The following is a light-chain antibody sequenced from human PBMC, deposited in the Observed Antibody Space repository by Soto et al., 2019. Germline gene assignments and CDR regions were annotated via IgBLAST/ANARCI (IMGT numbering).Light chain of an antibody. CDR3: QQRSYWPIT. J-gene: IGKJ5*01. V-gene: IGKV3-11*01. Sequence: EVVLTQSPATLSLSPGERATLSCRASQSVSRFLAWYQQKPGQAPRLLIFDASIRATGIPARFSASGSATDFSLTSSSLESEESEVYYCQQRSYWPITFGQGTRLDI. CDR2: DAS. CDR1: QSVSRF.